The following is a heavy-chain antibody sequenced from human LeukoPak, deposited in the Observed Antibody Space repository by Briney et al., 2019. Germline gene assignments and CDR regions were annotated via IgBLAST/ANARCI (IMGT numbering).Heavy chain of an antibody. V-gene: IGHV3-64*01. CDR3: AREAFGMGAKYFDY. CDR2: ISSNGGST. J-gene: IGHJ4*02. D-gene: IGHD1-26*01. Sequence: SCKASGFTFSSYAMHWVRQAPGKGLEYVSAISSNGGSTYYANSVKGRFTISRDNSKSSLYLQMGSLRPEDMAVYYCAREAFGMGAKYFDYWGQGTLVTVSS. CDR1: GFTFSSYA.